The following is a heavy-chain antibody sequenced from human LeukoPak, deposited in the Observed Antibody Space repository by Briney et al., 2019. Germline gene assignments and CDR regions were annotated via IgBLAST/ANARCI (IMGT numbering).Heavy chain of an antibody. Sequence: PSEAQSLTCTVSGGSINSNYWSWIRQPPGKGLEWIGFIYDSGSTDYSPSLKSRVTISVDTSKNQFSLKLSSVTAADTAVYYCARAHRYGGIDSWGQGTLVTVSS. D-gene: IGHD3-16*01. CDR3: ARAHRYGGIDS. CDR1: GGSINSNY. V-gene: IGHV4-59*01. J-gene: IGHJ4*02. CDR2: IYDSGST.